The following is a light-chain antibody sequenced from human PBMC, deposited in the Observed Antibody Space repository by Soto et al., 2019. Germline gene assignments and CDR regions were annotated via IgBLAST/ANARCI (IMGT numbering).Light chain of an antibody. CDR3: QKYNSAPTWT. CDR2: GAS. Sequence: DIQMTQSPSSLSASVGDRVTITCRASQGTSNYLAWYQQKPGKVPKLLIYGASTLQSGVPSRFRGSGSGTQFTLTISSLQPEDVGTYYCQKYNSAPTWTFGQGTRVELK. CDR1: QGTSNY. J-gene: IGKJ1*01. V-gene: IGKV1-27*01.